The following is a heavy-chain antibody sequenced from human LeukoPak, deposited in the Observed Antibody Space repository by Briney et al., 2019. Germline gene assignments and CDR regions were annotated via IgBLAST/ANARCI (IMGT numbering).Heavy chain of an antibody. D-gene: IGHD6-19*01. J-gene: IGHJ4*02. V-gene: IGHV3-23*01. Sequence: AGGSLRLSCAASGFTFSSYAMSWVRQAPGEGLEWVSAISGSGGSTYYADSVKGRFTISRDNSKNTLYLQMNSLRAEDTAVYYCAKVEKVAGRYYFDYWGQGTLVTVSS. CDR3: AKVEKVAGRYYFDY. CDR1: GFTFSSYA. CDR2: ISGSGGST.